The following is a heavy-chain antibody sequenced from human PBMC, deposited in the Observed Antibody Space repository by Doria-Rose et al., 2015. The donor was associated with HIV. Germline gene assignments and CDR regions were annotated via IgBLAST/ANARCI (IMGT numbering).Heavy chain of an antibody. CDR3: ARKPGCYYDTSAWFEF. J-gene: IGHJ5*01. CDR2: ITVYNGHT. D-gene: IGHD3-22*01. V-gene: IGHV1-18*01. CDR1: GYTFTNYG. Sequence: QVQLVRSGAEVKKPGASVRVSCKASGYTFTNYGLAWVRQAPGQGLEWMGWITVYNGHTSYAQKFHDRVTMTTDTSTRTAYLEVRNLGSDDTAVYYGARKPGCYYDTSAWFEFWGQGTLVTGSS.